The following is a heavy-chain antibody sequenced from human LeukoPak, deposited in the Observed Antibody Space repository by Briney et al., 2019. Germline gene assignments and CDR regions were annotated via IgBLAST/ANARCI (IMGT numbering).Heavy chain of an antibody. V-gene: IGHV4-38-2*02. CDR3: ARDGSLEEDTGLDY. D-gene: IGHD5-18*01. Sequence: PSETLSLTCTVSGYSISSGYYWGWIRQPPGKGLEWIGSIYHSGSTYYNPSLKSRVTISVDTSKNQFSLKQSSVTAADTAVYYCARDGSLEEDTGLDYWGQGTLVTVSS. J-gene: IGHJ4*02. CDR1: GYSISSGYY. CDR2: IYHSGST.